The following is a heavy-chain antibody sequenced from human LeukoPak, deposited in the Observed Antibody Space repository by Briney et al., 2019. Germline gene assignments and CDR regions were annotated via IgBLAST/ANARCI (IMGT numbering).Heavy chain of an antibody. CDR1: GDSVSSNSAA. Sequence: SQTLSLTCAISGDSVSSNSAAWNWIRQSPSRGLEWLGRTYYRSRWYNEYEVSVRSRITISPDTSKNQVYLRLNFVTPEDTAVYYCARSSGDLDYWGQGTLVTVSS. J-gene: IGHJ4*02. CDR2: TYYRSRWYN. D-gene: IGHD1-26*01. CDR3: ARSSGDLDY. V-gene: IGHV6-1*01.